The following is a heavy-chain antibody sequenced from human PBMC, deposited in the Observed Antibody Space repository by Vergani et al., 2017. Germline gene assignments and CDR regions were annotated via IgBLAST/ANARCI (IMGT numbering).Heavy chain of an antibody. CDR2: IVPADPDT. CDR1: EYSFGNYW. J-gene: IGHJ4*02. CDR3: ARHTTYTDS. D-gene: IGHD1-1*01. Sequence: EVELVQSGPEMRKPGESLKISCKGSEYSFGNYWIGWLRQMPGKGLEWIGIIVPADPDTRYTPSFQGQVTISADKSISTAFLQWASLKASDTALHYCARHTTYTDSWGQGTLVTVSS. V-gene: IGHV5-51*01.